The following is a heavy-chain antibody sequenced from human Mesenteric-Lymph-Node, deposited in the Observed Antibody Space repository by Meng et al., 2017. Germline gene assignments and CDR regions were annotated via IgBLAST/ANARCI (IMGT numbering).Heavy chain of an antibody. CDR1: CGSISSGGYS. J-gene: IGHJ5*02. CDR2: IYHSGNT. CDR3: ARGGYDLNWFDP. V-gene: IGHV4-30-2*06. D-gene: IGHD2-15*01. Sequence: QLPLQESGSGMVKPSQTLSRTCAVSCGSISSGGYSWSWIRKSPGKGLEWIGHIYHSGNTYYNPSLKSRVTMSVDRSKNQFSLKLNSVTAADTAVYYCARGGYDLNWFDPWGQGTLVTVSS.